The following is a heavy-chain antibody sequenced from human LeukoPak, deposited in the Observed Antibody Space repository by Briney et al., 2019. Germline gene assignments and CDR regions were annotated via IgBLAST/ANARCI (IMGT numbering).Heavy chain of an antibody. D-gene: IGHD6-19*01. Sequence: SETLSLTCTVSGGSISSYYWSWIRQPPGKGLEWIGYIYYSGSTNYNPSLKSRVTISVDTSKNQFSLKLSSVTAADTAVYYCASLIAVAGAHYYMDVWGKGTTVTVSS. J-gene: IGHJ6*03. V-gene: IGHV4-59*01. CDR2: IYYSGST. CDR3: ASLIAVAGAHYYMDV. CDR1: GGSISSYY.